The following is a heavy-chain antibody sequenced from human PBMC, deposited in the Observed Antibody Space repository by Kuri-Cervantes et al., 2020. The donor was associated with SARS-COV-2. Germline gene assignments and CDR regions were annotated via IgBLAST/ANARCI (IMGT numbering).Heavy chain of an antibody. CDR1: GFTFSSYA. V-gene: IGHV3-30-3*01. CDR2: ISYDGSNK. D-gene: IGHD5-18*01. CDR3: AREYSYGHGVTDY. J-gene: IGHJ4*02. Sequence: LSLTCAASGFTFSSYAMHWVRQAPGKGLEWVAVISYDGSNKYYADSVKGRFTISRDNSKNTLYLQMNSLRAEDTAVYYCAREYSYGHGVTDYWGQGTLVTVSS.